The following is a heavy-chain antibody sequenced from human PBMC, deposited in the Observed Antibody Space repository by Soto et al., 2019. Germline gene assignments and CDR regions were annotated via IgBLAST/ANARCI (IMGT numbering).Heavy chain of an antibody. Sequence: KSGPTLVNPTQTLTLTCTFSGFSLTTNGVGVGWMRQPPGEALEWLALFFWDGDKRYSPSLKSRLTITKDTSKNQVVLIMTNTEPVEKGKNFLVKSLRRYKWRGGNFYRFDVWG. V-gene: IGHV2-5*04. D-gene: IGHD1-20*01. CDR1: GFSLTTNGVG. CDR3: VKSLRRYKWRGGNFYRFDV. CDR2: FFWDGDK. J-gene: IGHJ6*02.